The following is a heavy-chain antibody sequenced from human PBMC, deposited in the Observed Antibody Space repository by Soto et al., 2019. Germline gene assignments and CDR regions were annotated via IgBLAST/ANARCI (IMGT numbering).Heavy chain of an antibody. D-gene: IGHD1-26*01. CDR2: FSRTDNTV. J-gene: IGHJ6*02. Sequence: GGSLRLSCAASGFMFSDYAMDWVRQAPGKGLEWVSYFSRTDNTVQYADSVKGRFIISRDNVANSLYLQMHSLTAEDTAVYYCARDQRRLIVGATRSYGMDVWGQGTTVTVSS. V-gene: IGHV3-48*03. CDR1: GFMFSDYA. CDR3: ARDQRRLIVGATRSYGMDV.